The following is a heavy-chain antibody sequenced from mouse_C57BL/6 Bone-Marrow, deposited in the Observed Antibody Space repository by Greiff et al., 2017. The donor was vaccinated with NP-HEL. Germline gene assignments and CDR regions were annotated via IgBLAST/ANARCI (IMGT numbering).Heavy chain of an antibody. CDR2: ISSGSSTI. Sequence: VQLKESGGGLVKPGGSLKLSCAASGFTFSDYGMHWVRQAPEKGLEWVAYISSGSSTIYYADTVKGRFTISRDNAKNTLFLQMTRLRSEDTAMYYCARGGNLLAAMDYWGQGTSVTVSS. V-gene: IGHV5-17*01. J-gene: IGHJ4*01. CDR1: GFTFSDYG. CDR3: ARGGNLLAAMDY. D-gene: IGHD2-1*01.